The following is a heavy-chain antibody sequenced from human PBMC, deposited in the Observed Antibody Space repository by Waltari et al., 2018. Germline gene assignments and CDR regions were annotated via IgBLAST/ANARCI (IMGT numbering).Heavy chain of an antibody. J-gene: IGHJ6*02. CDR3: ARTRGGVNYYDSSGYYSRNSYYYGMGV. Sequence: GFTFSSYSMNWVRQAPGKGLEWVSSISSSSSYIYYADSVKGRFTISRDNAKNSLYLQMNSLRAEDTAVYYCARTRGGVNYYDSSGYYSRNSYYYGMGVWGQGP. V-gene: IGHV3-21*01. CDR1: GFTFSSYS. CDR2: ISSSSSYI. D-gene: IGHD3-22*01.